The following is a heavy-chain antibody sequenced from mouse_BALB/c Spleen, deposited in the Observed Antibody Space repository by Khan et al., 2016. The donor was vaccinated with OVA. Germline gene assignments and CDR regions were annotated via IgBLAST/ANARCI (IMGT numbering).Heavy chain of an antibody. Sequence: EVKLVESGGDLVKPGGSLKLSCAASGFTFSSYSMSWVRQTPDKRLEWVATISSGGDYTYYLDIVKGRFTISRDNARNTLYLQVSSLKSEDTAMYYCASPVTGAFAYWGQGTLVTVSA. CDR3: ASPVTGAFAY. V-gene: IGHV5-6*01. CDR2: ISSGGDYT. J-gene: IGHJ3*01. CDR1: GFTFSSYS. D-gene: IGHD2-1*01.